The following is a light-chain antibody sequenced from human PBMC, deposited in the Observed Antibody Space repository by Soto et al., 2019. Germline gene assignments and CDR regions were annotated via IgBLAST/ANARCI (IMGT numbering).Light chain of an antibody. Sequence: EIVLTQSPATLSLSPGERATLYCRARQSVRSYLAWYQQKPGQAPRLLISDASNRATGIPGRFSGSGSGTDFTFTICSLEAEDSAVYYCQQRSNWLFTFGQGKRLEIK. CDR1: QSVRSY. CDR2: DAS. CDR3: QQRSNWLFT. V-gene: IGKV3-11*01. J-gene: IGKJ5*01.